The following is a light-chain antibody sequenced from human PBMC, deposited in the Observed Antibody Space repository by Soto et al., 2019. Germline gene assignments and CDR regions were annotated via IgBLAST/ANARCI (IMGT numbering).Light chain of an antibody. V-gene: IGKV2-30*01. Sequence: DVVLTQSPLSLPVTIGQPASISCTSSQSLVYSDGNTFLSWFHQRPGQSPRRLIYKVSNRGSGVPERFSGRGSGSDVTLKISRVEAEDVGIYYCMQSTHGPHTVGQGTKLEI. CDR2: KVS. CDR1: QSLVYSDGNTF. J-gene: IGKJ2*01. CDR3: MQSTHGPHT.